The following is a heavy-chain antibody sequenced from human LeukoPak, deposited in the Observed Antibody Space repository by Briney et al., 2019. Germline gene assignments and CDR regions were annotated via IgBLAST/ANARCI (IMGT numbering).Heavy chain of an antibody. CDR2: TYYTGRT. J-gene: IGHJ4*02. CDR3: ARHGLGGSRSPNFDY. CDR1: GGSISSYY. Sequence: SETLSLTCTVSGGSISSYYWSWIRQPPGRGLECIGYTYYTGRTSYNPSLKSRVTISVDTSKNQLSQKLTSVTAADTAVYYCARHGLGGSRSPNFDYWGQGTLVTVSS. V-gene: IGHV4-59*08. D-gene: IGHD3-10*01.